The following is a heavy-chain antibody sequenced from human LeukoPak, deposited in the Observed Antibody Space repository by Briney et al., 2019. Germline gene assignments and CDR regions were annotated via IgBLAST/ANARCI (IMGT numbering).Heavy chain of an antibody. CDR3: ARTGTTVTTGASYFDY. V-gene: IGHV3-53*01. J-gene: IGHJ4*02. D-gene: IGHD4-17*01. CDR2: IYSDNT. Sequence: GGSLRLSCTVSGFTVSSNSMSWVRQAPGKGLEWVSFIYSDNTHYSDSVKGRFTISRDNSKNTLYLQMDSLRAEDTAVYYCARTGTTVTTGASYFDYWGQGTLVTVSS. CDR1: GFTVSSNS.